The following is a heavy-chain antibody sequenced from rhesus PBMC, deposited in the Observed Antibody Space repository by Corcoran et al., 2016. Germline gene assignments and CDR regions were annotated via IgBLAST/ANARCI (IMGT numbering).Heavy chain of an antibody. J-gene: IGHJ4*01. CDR2: ISGSSGST. V-gene: IGHV4-99*01. CDR3: ARQGRGTSDY. CDR1: GYSISSGDY. D-gene: IGHD2-21*01. Sequence: QVQLQESGPGLVKPSETLSLTCAVSGYSISSGDYWGWIRQPPGKGLEYIGYISGSSGSTYYNPSLKSRVTISKDPSKNQFSLKLSSVTAADTAVYYCARQGRGTSDYWGQGVLVTVSS.